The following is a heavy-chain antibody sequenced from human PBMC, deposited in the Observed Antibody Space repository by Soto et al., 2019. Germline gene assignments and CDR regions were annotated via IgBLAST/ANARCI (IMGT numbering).Heavy chain of an antibody. CDR2: INGDGSIT. CDR3: ARDPYHYSYYGLDV. J-gene: IGHJ6*02. CDR1: GFAFNSHW. Sequence: EVQLVESGGGLVQPGGSLRLSCTASGFAFNSHWMYWVRQAPGKGLVWVSRINGDGSITTYADSVRGRFTLSRDNAKSTLFLQMNSLRVDDTAVYYCARDPYHYSYYGLDVWGQGTTVTVSS. V-gene: IGHV3-74*01.